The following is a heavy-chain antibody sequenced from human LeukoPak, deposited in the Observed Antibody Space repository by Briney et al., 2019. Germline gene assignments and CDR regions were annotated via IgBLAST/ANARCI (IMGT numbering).Heavy chain of an antibody. CDR1: GYTFISYN. D-gene: IGHD2-8*01. CDR2: VNPRSGDA. J-gene: IGHJ4*02. V-gene: IGHV1-8*01. CDR3: ARGVPLGYCTYGVCYPPYYFDY. Sequence: GASVKVSCKASGYTFISYNINWLRQATGQGLEWMGWVNPRSGDAGYLQKFHGRLTITRDSSIDTAYMDLSGLNSEDTAVYYCARGVPLGYCTYGVCYPPYYFDYWGQGTLDTASS.